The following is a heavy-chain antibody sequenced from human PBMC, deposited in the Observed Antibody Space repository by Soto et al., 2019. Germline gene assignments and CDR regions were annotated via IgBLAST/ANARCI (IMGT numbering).Heavy chain of an antibody. CDR1: GVSITSTDW. D-gene: IGHD2-21*02. CDR2: VSLGGGA. V-gene: IGHV4-4*02. Sequence: QVQLQESGPGLVKPSETLSLSCAVSGVSITSTDWWSWVRQPPGKGLQWIGEVSLGGGANYNPSLKRRVTISVDNSKNQFSLTLNSLTAADSSVYFCAGSTANTILKASSFWGQGSLVNVSS. J-gene: IGHJ4*02. CDR3: AGSTANTILKASSF.